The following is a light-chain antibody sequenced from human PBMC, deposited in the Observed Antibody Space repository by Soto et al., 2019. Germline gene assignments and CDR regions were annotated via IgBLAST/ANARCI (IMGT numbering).Light chain of an antibody. J-gene: IGKJ1*01. V-gene: IGKV1-39*01. Sequence: DIQMTQSPSSLSASVGDRVTITCRASQGISTYLNWYLQKPGKAPKLLIYAASSLRSEVPSRFSGSGSEPDFTLTISNLQPEDFATYTCQQSYSATWTFGQGTKVEIQ. CDR3: QQSYSATWT. CDR1: QGISTY. CDR2: AAS.